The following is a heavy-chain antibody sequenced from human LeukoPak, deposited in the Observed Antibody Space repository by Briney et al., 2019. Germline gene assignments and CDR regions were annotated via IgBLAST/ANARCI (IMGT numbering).Heavy chain of an antibody. V-gene: IGHV3-9*03. Sequence: PGRSLRLSCAASGFTFDDYAMHWVRQAPGKDLEWVSGISWNSGSIGYADSVKGRFTISRDNAKNSLYLQMNSLRAEDMALYYCAKGRGGSSWVFDYWGQGTLVTVSS. D-gene: IGHD6-13*01. CDR1: GFTFDDYA. CDR2: ISWNSGSI. CDR3: AKGRGGSSWVFDY. J-gene: IGHJ4*02.